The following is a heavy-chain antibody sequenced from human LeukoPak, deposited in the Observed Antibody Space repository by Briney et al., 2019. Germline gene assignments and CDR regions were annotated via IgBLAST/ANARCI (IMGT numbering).Heavy chain of an antibody. CDR3: ARDPNCGGDCYSFDY. J-gene: IGHJ4*02. CDR1: GFTFSSYS. V-gene: IGHV3-48*01. Sequence: GGSLRLSCAASGFTFSSYSMNWVRQAPGKGLEWVSYISSSSSTIYYADSVKGRFTISRDNAKDSLYLQMNSLRAEDTAVYYCARDPNCGGDCYSFDYWGQGTLVTVSS. CDR2: ISSSSSTI. D-gene: IGHD2-21*01.